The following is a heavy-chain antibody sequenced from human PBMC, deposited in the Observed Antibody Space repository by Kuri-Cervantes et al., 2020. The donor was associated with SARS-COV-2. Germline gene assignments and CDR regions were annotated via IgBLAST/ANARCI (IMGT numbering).Heavy chain of an antibody. CDR3: ARGAQAWVPPYDAFDI. CDR1: ETTFPNYD. CDR2: VKTNSGNT. D-gene: IGHD1-1*01. J-gene: IGHJ3*02. Sequence: ASVKVSCKAPETTFPNYDINWVRQATGQGLEWMGMVKTNSGNTLYAQFFQGRVTMTRDTSISTAYMELSRLRSDDTAVYYCARGAQAWVPPYDAFDIWGQGTMVTVSS. V-gene: IGHV1-8*01.